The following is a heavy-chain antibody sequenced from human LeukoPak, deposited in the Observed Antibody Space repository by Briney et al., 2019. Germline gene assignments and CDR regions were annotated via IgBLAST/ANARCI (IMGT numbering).Heavy chain of an antibody. CDR2: IYTSGST. V-gene: IGHV4-61*02. Sequence: SQTLSLTCTVSGGSISSGSYYWSWIRQPAGKGLEWIGRIYTSGSTNYNPSLKSRVTISVDTSKNQFSLKLSSVTAADTAVYYCARGNGDCVGNYYYYYYMDVWGKGTTVTISS. J-gene: IGHJ6*03. D-gene: IGHD2-21*02. CDR3: ARGNGDCVGNYYYYYYMDV. CDR1: GGSISSGSYY.